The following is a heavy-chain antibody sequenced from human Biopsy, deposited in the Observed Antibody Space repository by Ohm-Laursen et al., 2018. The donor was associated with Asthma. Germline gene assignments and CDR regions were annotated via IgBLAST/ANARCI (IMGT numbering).Heavy chain of an antibody. Sequence: GSSVKVSCKSLGGTFNTYVIGWVRQAPGQGLEWMGGINSVFGTTTYPQKFQDRVMLTADDSTSTVYMELSSLRSEDTAVYYCARKAGSCISRTCYSLDFWGQGTLVTVSS. V-gene: IGHV1-69*01. CDR1: GGTFNTYV. J-gene: IGHJ4*02. D-gene: IGHD2-2*01. CDR3: ARKAGSCISRTCYSLDF. CDR2: INSVFGTT.